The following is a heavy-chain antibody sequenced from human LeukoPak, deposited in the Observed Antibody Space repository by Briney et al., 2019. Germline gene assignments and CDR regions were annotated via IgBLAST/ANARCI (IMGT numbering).Heavy chain of an antibody. J-gene: IGHJ3*02. CDR1: GGSISSGDYY. Sequence: SQTLSLTCTVSGGSISSGDYYWSWIRQPPGKGLEWIAEINHSGSTNYNPSLKSRVTISVDTSKNQFSLKLSSVTAADTAVYYCARTAGYYSGGTFDIWGQGTMVTVSS. D-gene: IGHD3-9*01. CDR3: ARTAGYYSGGTFDI. CDR2: INHSGST. V-gene: IGHV4-30-4*01.